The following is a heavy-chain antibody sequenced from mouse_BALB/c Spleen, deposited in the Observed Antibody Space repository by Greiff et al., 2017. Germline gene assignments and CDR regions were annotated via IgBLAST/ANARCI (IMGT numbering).Heavy chain of an antibody. CDR3: ARNPHGWYFDV. Sequence: VMLVESGPGLVQPSQSLSITCTVSGFSLTSYGVHWVRQSPGKGLEWLGVIWSGGSTDYNAAFISRLSISKDNSKSQVFFKMNSLQADDTAIYYCARNPHGWYFDVWGAGTTVTVSS. CDR1: GFSLTSYG. V-gene: IGHV2-4-1*01. CDR2: IWSGGST. J-gene: IGHJ1*01.